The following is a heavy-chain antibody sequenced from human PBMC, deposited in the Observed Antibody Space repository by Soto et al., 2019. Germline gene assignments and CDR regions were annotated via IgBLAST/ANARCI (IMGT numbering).Heavy chain of an antibody. J-gene: IGHJ6*02. CDR3: AKAGLLSPYYYYGMDV. V-gene: IGHV3-23*01. CDR2: ISGSGGST. Sequence: GGSLRLSCAASGFTFSSYAMSWVRQAPGKGLEWVSAISGSGGSTYYADSVKGRFTISRDNSKNTLYLQMNSLRAEDTAVYYCAKAGLLSPYYYYGMDVWGQGTTVTVSS. D-gene: IGHD3-10*01. CDR1: GFTFSSYA.